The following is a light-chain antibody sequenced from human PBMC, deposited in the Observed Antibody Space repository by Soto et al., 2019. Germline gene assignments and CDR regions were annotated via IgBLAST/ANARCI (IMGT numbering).Light chain of an antibody. CDR3: QQYDKWPRWT. J-gene: IGKJ1*01. CDR1: QSVNRK. V-gene: IGKV3-15*01. Sequence: EIVMTQSPATLSVSPGETATLSCRASQSVNRKVAWYQQKPGQAPRLLIYGASTGATDIPDRFSGSGSGTEFTLTIRSLQSEDFAVYYCQQYDKWPRWTFGQGTKVDIK. CDR2: GAS.